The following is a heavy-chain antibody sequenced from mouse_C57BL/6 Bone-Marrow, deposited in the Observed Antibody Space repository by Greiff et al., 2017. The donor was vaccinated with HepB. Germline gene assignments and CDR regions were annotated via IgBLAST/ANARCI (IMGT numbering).Heavy chain of an antibody. CDR2: IDPENGDT. J-gene: IGHJ3*01. CDR3: TTFFLGRFAY. CDR1: GFNIKDDY. Sequence: EVQLQQSGAELVRPGASVKLSCTASGFNIKDDYMHWVKQRPEQGLEWIGWIDPENGDTEYASKFQGKATITADTSSNTAYLQLSSLTSEDTAVYYCTTFFLGRFAYWGQGTLVTVSA. V-gene: IGHV14-4*01. D-gene: IGHD4-1*01.